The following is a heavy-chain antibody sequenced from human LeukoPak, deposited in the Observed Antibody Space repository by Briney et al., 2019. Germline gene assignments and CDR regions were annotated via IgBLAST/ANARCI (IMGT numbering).Heavy chain of an antibody. Sequence: SVKVSCKASGFTFTSSAMQWVQQARGQRLEWIGWIVVGSGNTNYAQKFQERVTITRDMSTSTAYMELSSLRSEDTAVYYCAADVRLRYFDSEGAFDIWGQGTMVTVSS. CDR1: GFTFTSSA. J-gene: IGHJ3*02. CDR2: IVVGSGNT. D-gene: IGHD3-9*01. CDR3: AADVRLRYFDSEGAFDI. V-gene: IGHV1-58*02.